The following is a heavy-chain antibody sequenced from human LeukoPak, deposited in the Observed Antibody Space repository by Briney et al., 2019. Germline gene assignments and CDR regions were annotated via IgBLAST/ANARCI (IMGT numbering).Heavy chain of an antibody. J-gene: IGHJ6*03. CDR3: ARQYYDILTGYYFRHYYYYMDV. V-gene: IGHV3-21*01. D-gene: IGHD3-9*01. Sequence: GGSLRLSCAASGFTFSSYSMNWVRQAPGKGLEWVSSISSSSSYIYYADSVKGRFTISRDNAKNSLYLQMNSLRAEDTAVYYCARQYYDILTGYYFRHYYYYMDVWGKGTTVTVSS. CDR2: ISSSSSYI. CDR1: GFTFSSYS.